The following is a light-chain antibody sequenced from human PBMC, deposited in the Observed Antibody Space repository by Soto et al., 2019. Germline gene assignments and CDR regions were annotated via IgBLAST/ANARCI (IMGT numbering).Light chain of an antibody. CDR2: GAS. J-gene: IGKJ4*01. CDR3: QQYNNWPPLT. CDR1: QSVSSN. Sequence: EIVMTQSPATLSVSPGERATLSCRASQSVSSNLAWYQQKPGQAPRLLIYGASTRATGIPARFSGSGSGTEFTLTISSLKSKDFAVYYCQQYNNWPPLTFGGGTKVEIK. V-gene: IGKV3-15*01.